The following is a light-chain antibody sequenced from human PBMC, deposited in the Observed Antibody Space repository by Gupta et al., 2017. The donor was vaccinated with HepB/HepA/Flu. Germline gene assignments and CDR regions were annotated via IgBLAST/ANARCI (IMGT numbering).Light chain of an antibody. CDR2: YNS. CDR3: KVWDSSSEHHV. CDR1: NIGSKS. J-gene: IGLJ1*01. Sequence: SYVLTQPPSVSAAPGQTARLTCGGNNIGSKSVHWYQQKPGQATVLVISYNSDRPSGIPERFSGSNSENTATLTISRVEAGDEADYYCKVWDSSSEHHVFGTGTKVTVL. V-gene: IGLV3-21*04.